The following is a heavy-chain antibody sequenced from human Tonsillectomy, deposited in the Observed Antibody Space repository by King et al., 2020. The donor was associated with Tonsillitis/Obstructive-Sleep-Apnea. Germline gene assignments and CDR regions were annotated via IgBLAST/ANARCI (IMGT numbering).Heavy chain of an antibody. CDR2: ISNDGSNK. V-gene: IGHV3-30*04. Sequence: VQLVESGGGVVQPGRSLRLSCAASGFTFSSYSMHWVRQAPGKGLEWVAVISNDGSNKYYADSVKGRFTISRDNSKTTLSLQMNSLRAQDTAVYYCAREDCGYFDYWGQGTRVTVSS. D-gene: IGHD2-21*02. CDR3: AREDCGYFDY. J-gene: IGHJ4*02. CDR1: GFTFSSYS.